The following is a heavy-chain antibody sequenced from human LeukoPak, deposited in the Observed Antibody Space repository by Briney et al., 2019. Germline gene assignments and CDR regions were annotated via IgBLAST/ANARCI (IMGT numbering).Heavy chain of an antibody. D-gene: IGHD2-15*01. CDR1: GGSISSSNW. J-gene: IGHJ3*02. CDR3: ARVLLGFHAFDI. Sequence: SGTLSLTCAVSGGSISSSNWWSWVRQPPGKGLEWIGEIYHSGSTYYNPSLKSRVTISVDRSKNQFSLKLSSVTAADTAVYYCARVLLGFHAFDIWGQGTMVTVSS. CDR2: IYHSGST. V-gene: IGHV4-4*02.